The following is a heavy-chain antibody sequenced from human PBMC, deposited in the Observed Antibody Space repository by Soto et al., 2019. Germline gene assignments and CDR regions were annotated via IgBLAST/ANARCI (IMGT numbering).Heavy chain of an antibody. CDR1: GVSITSGDNY. CDR2: ISFSAST. Sequence: QVQLQESGPGLVKPSQTLSLTCTVSGVSITSGDNYWSWVRQPPGKGLEWIGYISFSASTYYNPSLRSRVNISADTSKRQVPLRLHSVTAADTAVYYCARVPGLKWFGGSRYFDLWGRGTLVTVSS. J-gene: IGHJ2*01. V-gene: IGHV4-30-4*01. CDR3: ARVPGLKWFGGSRYFDL. D-gene: IGHD3-10*01.